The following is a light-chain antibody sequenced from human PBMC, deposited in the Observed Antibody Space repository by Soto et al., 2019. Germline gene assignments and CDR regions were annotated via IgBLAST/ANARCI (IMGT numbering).Light chain of an antibody. V-gene: IGLV2-8*01. Sequence: QSAVTQPPSASGSPGQSVTISCTGASSDVGGYNFVSWYHHHPGKAPRLMIYDVTQRPSGVPDRFSGSKSGNTASLTVSGLQVDDEAYYYCSSYAGSSIPVAFGGGTKLTVL. CDR1: SSDVGGYNF. CDR3: SSYAGSSIPVA. CDR2: DVT. J-gene: IGLJ2*01.